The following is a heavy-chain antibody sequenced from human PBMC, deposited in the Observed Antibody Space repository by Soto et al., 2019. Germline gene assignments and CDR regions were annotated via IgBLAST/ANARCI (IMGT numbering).Heavy chain of an antibody. Sequence: GGSLRLSFAASGFPFSSYAMSWVRQAPGKGLEWVSAISGSGGSTYYADSVKGRFTISRDNSKNTLYLQMNSLRAEDTAVYYCAKGGDYESYYYYYGMDVWGQGTTVTVSS. J-gene: IGHJ6*02. CDR1: GFPFSSYA. V-gene: IGHV3-23*01. CDR3: AKGGDYESYYYYYGMDV. D-gene: IGHD2-21*02. CDR2: ISGSGGST.